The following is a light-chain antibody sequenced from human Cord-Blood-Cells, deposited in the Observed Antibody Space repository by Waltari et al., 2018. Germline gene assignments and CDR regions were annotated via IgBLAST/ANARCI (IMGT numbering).Light chain of an antibody. CDR2: GAS. J-gene: IGKJ1*01. CDR3: QQYGSWT. CDR1: QSVSSSY. Sequence: EIVLTQSPGILSLPPGDRVTLSCRASQSVSSSYLAWYELKSGQAPRLLIYGASSRATGIPDRFSGSGAETDFTLTSSRLEPEDFAVYYWQQYGSWTFGQGTKVEIK. V-gene: IGKV3-20*01.